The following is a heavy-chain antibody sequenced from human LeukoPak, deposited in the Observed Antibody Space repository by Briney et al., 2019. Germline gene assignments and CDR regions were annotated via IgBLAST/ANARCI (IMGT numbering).Heavy chain of an antibody. J-gene: IGHJ4*02. V-gene: IGHV3-30*03. CDR2: ISYDGSNK. D-gene: IGHD2-15*01. CDR1: GFTFRNYG. Sequence: GGSLRLSCAASGFTFRNYGMHWVRQAPGKGLEWVAIISYDGSNKYYADSVKGRFAISRDHSENTLYLQMNSLRAEDTAVYYCARVVVVVATMDYFDYWGQGTLVTVSS. CDR3: ARVVVVVATMDYFDY.